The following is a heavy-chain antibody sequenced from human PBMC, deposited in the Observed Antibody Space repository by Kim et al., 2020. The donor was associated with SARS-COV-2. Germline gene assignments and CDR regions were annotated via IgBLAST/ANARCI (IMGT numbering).Heavy chain of an antibody. CDR2: IYYRGNT. J-gene: IGHJ1*01. V-gene: IGHV4-39*01. CDR3: ASYYDYSGSEYFQH. CDR1: GGSITTYSYS. D-gene: IGHD3-22*01. Sequence: SETLSLTCTVSGGSITTYSYSWGWIRQPPGKVLEWIGNIYYRGNTYYNPSLKSRVTISGDTSKNQFSLSLSSVTAADTAVYYCASYYDYSGSEYFQHWGQGTLATVSS.